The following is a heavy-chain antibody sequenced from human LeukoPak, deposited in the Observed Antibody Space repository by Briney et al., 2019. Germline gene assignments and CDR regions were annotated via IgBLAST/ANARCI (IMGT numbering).Heavy chain of an antibody. CDR2: ISGTGSSI. Sequence: GGSLGLSCAASGFTFSYYTMSWVRQAPGKGLEWVSSISGTGSSIYYADSVKGRFTISRDNAKNSLYLQMSSLRVEDTAVYYCARDDVAWNDVHWFDPWGQGTLVTVSS. D-gene: IGHD1-1*01. CDR3: ARDDVAWNDVHWFDP. V-gene: IGHV3-21*01. J-gene: IGHJ5*02. CDR1: GFTFSYYT.